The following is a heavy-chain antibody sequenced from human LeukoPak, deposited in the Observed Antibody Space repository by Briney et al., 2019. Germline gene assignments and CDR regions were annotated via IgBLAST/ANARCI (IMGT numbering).Heavy chain of an antibody. V-gene: IGHV3-48*01. J-gene: IGHJ6*02. Sequence: PGGSLRLSCAASGFNYSSYTMNWVRQAPGMGLEWLSYISASRDITYYADSVKGRFTISRDNSKNTLNLHMDSLRPDDTALYYCARDRVSSGDAGMDVWGQGTTVTVSS. CDR2: ISASRDIT. CDR1: GFNYSSYT. D-gene: IGHD6-19*01. CDR3: ARDRVSSGDAGMDV.